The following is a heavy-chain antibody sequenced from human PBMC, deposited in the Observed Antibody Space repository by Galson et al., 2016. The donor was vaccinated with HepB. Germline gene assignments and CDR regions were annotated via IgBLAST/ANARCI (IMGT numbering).Heavy chain of an antibody. Sequence: SLRLSCAASGFTFNTYAMGWVRQAPGKGLEWVSSISAVGASAYYADSVRGRFTISRDNSKNTLYLQMKSLRAEDTALYYCAKISTVTANFDSWGQGTLVTVSS. CDR2: ISAVGASA. J-gene: IGHJ4*02. D-gene: IGHD2-21*02. CDR1: GFTFNTYA. CDR3: AKISTVTANFDS. V-gene: IGHV3-23*01.